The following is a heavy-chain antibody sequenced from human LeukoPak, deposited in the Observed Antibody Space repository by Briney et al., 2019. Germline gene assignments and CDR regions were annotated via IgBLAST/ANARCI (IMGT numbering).Heavy chain of an antibody. CDR1: GFTFSSYA. Sequence: GGSLRLSCAASGFTFSSYAMGWVRQAPGKGLEWVSAISGSGGSTYYADSVKGRFTISRDNSKNTLYLQMNSLRAEDTAVYYCAKDKGYSGYDYGGYFDYWGQGTLVTVSS. CDR3: AKDKGYSGYDYGGYFDY. J-gene: IGHJ4*02. V-gene: IGHV3-23*01. CDR2: ISGSGGST. D-gene: IGHD5-12*01.